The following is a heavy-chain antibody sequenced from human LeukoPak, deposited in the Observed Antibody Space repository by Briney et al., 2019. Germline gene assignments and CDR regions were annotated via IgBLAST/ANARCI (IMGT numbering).Heavy chain of an antibody. CDR1: GFTFSSYS. Sequence: GGSLRLSCAASGFTFSSYSMNWVHQAPGKGLEWVSSISSSSSYIYYADSVKGRFTISRDNAKNSLYLQMNSLRAEDTAVYYCAREVAAPYFDYWGQGTLVTVSS. CDR2: ISSSSSYI. CDR3: AREVAAPYFDY. V-gene: IGHV3-21*01. D-gene: IGHD6-19*01. J-gene: IGHJ4*02.